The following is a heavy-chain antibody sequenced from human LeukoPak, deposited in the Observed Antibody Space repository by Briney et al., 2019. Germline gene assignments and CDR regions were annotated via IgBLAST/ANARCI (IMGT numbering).Heavy chain of an antibody. V-gene: IGHV3-23*01. CDR3: AKENDYGDYGEFDY. Sequence: PGGSLRLSCAASGFTFSSYAMSWVRQAPRKGREWVSAISGSGGSTYYTHSVKGRFTISSDKSKNTLYLQMNSLRAEGTAVYYCAKENDYGDYGEFDYWGEGTLVTVSS. D-gene: IGHD4-17*01. CDR2: ISGSGGST. J-gene: IGHJ4*02. CDR1: GFTFSSYA.